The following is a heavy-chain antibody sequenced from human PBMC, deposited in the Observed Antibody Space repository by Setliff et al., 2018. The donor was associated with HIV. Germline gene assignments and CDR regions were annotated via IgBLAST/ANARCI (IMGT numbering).Heavy chain of an antibody. D-gene: IGHD6-13*01. CDR2: IYWDDDK. V-gene: IGHV2-5*02. J-gene: IGHJ4*02. CDR1: GGSISPYYWS. CDR3: AHKPRIFAAGTHYFDF. Sequence: TLSLTCTVSGGSISPYYWSWIRQPPGKTLEWLGNIYWDDDKRYSPSLQSRLTITKDTSKNQVVLTMTVMDPVDTATYYCAHKPRIFAAGTHYFDFWGQGTLVTVSS.